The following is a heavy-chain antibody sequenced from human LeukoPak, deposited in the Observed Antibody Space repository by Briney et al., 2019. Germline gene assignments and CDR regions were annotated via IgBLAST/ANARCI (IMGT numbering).Heavy chain of an antibody. CDR2: INWNGGST. CDR1: GFTFDDYG. CDR3: ARIFGVVIDSHFDY. J-gene: IGHJ4*02. V-gene: IGHV3-20*04. D-gene: IGHD3-3*01. Sequence: GGSLRLSCAASGFTFDDYGMSWVRQAPGKGLEWVSGINWNGGSTGYADSVKGRFTISRDNAKNSLYLQMNSLRAEDTALYYCARIFGVVIDSHFDYWGQGTLVNVSS.